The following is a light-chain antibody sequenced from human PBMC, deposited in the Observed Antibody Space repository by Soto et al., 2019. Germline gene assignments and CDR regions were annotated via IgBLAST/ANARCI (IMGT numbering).Light chain of an antibody. J-gene: IGKJ1*01. CDR2: DAS. V-gene: IGKV1-5*01. CDR1: QNINNW. Sequence: DIQMTQSPSTLSASIGGRVTITCRASQNINNWIAWYQQKPGKAPKFLIYDASTLESGVPSRFSGSGFGTEFSLTISSLQPDDFATYYCQHYNSYSEAFGQGTKVDI. CDR3: QHYNSYSEA.